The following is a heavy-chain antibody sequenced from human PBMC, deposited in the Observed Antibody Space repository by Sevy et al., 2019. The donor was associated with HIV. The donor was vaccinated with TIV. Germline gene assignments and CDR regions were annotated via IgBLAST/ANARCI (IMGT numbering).Heavy chain of an antibody. V-gene: IGHV4-39*01. CDR3: ARPTYYDFWSGYYRYYYYMDV. CDR2: ICYSGST. Sequence: SETLSLTCTVSDGSISSSSYYWGWIRQPPGKGLEWIGSICYSGSTYYNPSLKSRVTISVDTSKNQFSLKLSSVTAADTAVYYCARPTYYDFWSGYYRYYYYMDVWGKGTTVTVSS. D-gene: IGHD3-3*01. CDR1: DGSISSSSYY. J-gene: IGHJ6*03.